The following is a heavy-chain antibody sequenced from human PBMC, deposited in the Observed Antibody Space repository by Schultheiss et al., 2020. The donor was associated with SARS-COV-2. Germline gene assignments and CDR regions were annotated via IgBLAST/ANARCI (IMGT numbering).Heavy chain of an antibody. CDR2: INHSGST. D-gene: IGHD5-18*01. Sequence: SETLSLTCTVSGDSISSSDYYWGWIRQPPGKGLEWIGEINHSGSTNYNPSLKSRVTISVDTSKNQFSLKLSSVTAADTAVYFCARDGYSYGTFGYWGQGTLVTVSS. CDR3: ARDGYSYGTFGY. CDR1: GDSISSSDYY. V-gene: IGHV4-39*07. J-gene: IGHJ4*02.